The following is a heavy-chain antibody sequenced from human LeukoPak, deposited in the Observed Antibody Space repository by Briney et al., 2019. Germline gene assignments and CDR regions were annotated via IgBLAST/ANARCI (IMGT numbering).Heavy chain of an antibody. J-gene: IGHJ6*03. CDR2: ISSSGTTI. CDR3: SSPRVVRGIIPMDV. V-gene: IGHV3-48*04. D-gene: IGHD3-10*01. CDR1: GFTFRSYS. Sequence: GGSLRLSCAASGFTFRSYSMNWVRQAPGKGLEWVSYISSSGTTIYYADSVKGRFTVSRDNAKNSLYLQINSQRAEDTAVYYCSSPRVVRGIIPMDVWGKGTTVTVSS.